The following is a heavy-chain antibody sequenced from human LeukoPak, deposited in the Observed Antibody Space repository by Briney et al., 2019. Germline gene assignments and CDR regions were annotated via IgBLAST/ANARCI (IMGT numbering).Heavy chain of an antibody. J-gene: IGHJ3*02. CDR1: GFXFSSYW. V-gene: IGHV3-74*01. Sequence: PGGSLRLSCAASGFXFSSYWMHWVRQAPGKGLVWVSLIKSDGSSTTYADSVKGRFTISRDNAKNTLYLQMNSLRAEDTAVYYCARTWIQDAFDIWGQGTMVTVSS. CDR3: ARTWIQDAFDI. CDR2: IKSDGSST. D-gene: IGHD5-18*01.